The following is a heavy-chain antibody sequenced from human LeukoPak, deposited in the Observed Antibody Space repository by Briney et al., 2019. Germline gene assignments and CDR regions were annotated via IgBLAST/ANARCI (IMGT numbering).Heavy chain of an antibody. CDR2: INTDGTDI. Sequence: PGGSLRLSCVASGFSFSKSWMHWFRKAPGKGLLWVSRINTDGTDIKYADSVEGRFTISRDNAKNTLYLQMHTLSAEDTAVYYCARDQTQAGPTTVDYWGQGTLVTVSS. J-gene: IGHJ4*02. CDR3: ARDQTQAGPTTVDY. V-gene: IGHV3-74*03. D-gene: IGHD1-14*01. CDR1: GFSFSKSW.